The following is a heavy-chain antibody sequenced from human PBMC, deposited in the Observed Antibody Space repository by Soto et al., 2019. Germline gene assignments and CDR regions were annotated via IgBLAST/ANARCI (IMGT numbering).Heavy chain of an antibody. CDR3: ARWGTTGGLDV. CDR1: GFTLRNYL. Sequence: QVQLVESGGGVVQPGTSLRVSCVGSGFTLRNYLIHWVRQAPGKGLEWVALTSYDGSDKYYGDSVRGRFTISRDNSRNTVDLQMDSLRLEDTALYYCARWGTTGGLDVWGQGTLVSVSS. CDR2: TSYDGSDK. D-gene: IGHD3-16*01. V-gene: IGHV3-30*19. J-gene: IGHJ1*01.